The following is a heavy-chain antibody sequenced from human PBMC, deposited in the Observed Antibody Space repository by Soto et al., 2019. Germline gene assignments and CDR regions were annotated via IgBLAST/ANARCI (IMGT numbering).Heavy chain of an antibody. Sequence: GSLRLSCAASGFSFSDYAMSWVRQAPGKGLEWVSGIGDNGNSPYYADSVRGRFTISRDNSKNTLFLQMNGLRAEDTAIYYCAKGGSAFYPRFFDNWGPGTLVTVSS. CDR3: AKGGSAFYPRFFDN. J-gene: IGHJ4*02. CDR1: GFSFSDYA. CDR2: IGDNGNSP. D-gene: IGHD3-22*01. V-gene: IGHV3-23*01.